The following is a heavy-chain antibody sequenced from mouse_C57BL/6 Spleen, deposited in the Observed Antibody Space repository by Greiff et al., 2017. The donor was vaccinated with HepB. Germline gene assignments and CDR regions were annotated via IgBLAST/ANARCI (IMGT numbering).Heavy chain of an antibody. CDR2: ISSGSSTI. V-gene: IGHV5-17*01. CDR3: ARGGTRSAMDY. CDR1: GFTFSDYG. J-gene: IGHJ4*01. Sequence: EVKLVESGGGLVKPGGSLKLSCAASGFTFSDYGMHWVRQAPEKGLEWVAYISSGSSTIYYADTVKGRFPISRDNAKNTLFLQMTSLRSEDTAMYYCARGGTRSAMDYWGQGTSVTVSS. D-gene: IGHD3-3*01.